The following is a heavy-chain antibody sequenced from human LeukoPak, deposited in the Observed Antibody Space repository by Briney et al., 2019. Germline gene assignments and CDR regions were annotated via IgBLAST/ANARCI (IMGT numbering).Heavy chain of an antibody. J-gene: IGHJ5*02. CDR2: IYSGGST. D-gene: IGHD6-13*01. CDR3: ARATSSSWYFWFDP. Sequence: GGSLRLSCAASGFTVSSNYMSWVRQAPGKGLEWVSVIYSGGSTNYADSVKGRFTISRDNSKNTLYLQMNSLRAEDTAVYYCARATSSSWYFWFDPWGQGTLVTVSS. V-gene: IGHV3-53*01. CDR1: GFTVSSNY.